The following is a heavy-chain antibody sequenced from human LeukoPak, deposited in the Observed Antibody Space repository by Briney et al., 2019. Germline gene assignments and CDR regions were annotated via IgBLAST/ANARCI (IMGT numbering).Heavy chain of an antibody. Sequence: PGGSLRLSCAASGFTVSNSFMGWVRQAPGKGLEWVSVIYNGGSIYYADSVKGRFTISRDNSKNTLFVQMNSLSSDDTAVYYCANQPERYCSGGSCLPSTGWGQGTLVTVSS. CDR3: ANQPERYCSGGSCLPSTG. J-gene: IGHJ4*02. D-gene: IGHD2-15*01. V-gene: IGHV3-53*01. CDR2: IYNGGSI. CDR1: GFTVSNSF.